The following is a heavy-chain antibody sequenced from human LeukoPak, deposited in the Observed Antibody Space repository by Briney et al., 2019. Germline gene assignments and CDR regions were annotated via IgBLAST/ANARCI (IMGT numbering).Heavy chain of an antibody. Sequence: SETLPLTCTVSGGSISSSSYYWGWIRQPPGKGLEWIGSIYYSGSTYYNPSLKSRVTISVDTSKNQFSLKLSSVTAADTAVYYCARQGYYDSGSYYNAPFDYWGQGTLVTVSS. CDR1: GGSISSSSYY. CDR3: ARQGYYDSGSYYNAPFDY. D-gene: IGHD3-10*01. V-gene: IGHV4-39*01. CDR2: IYYSGST. J-gene: IGHJ4*02.